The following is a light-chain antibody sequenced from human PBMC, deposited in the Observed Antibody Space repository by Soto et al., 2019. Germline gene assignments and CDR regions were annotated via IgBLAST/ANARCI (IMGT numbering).Light chain of an antibody. CDR3: QKYNTVPAT. V-gene: IGKV1-27*01. J-gene: IGKJ5*01. CDR2: SAS. Sequence: DIQMTQSPPSLSASVGDRVTITCRASQGIVTSLAWYQQKPGTVPKLLIYSASTLQSGVPSRFSGSGSGTDFTLTISSLQPEDVAAYYCQKYNTVPATFGQGTRLEIK. CDR1: QGIVTS.